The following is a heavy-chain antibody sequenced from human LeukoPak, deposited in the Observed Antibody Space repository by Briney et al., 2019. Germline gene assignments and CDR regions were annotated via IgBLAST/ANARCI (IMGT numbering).Heavy chain of an antibody. D-gene: IGHD6-13*01. Sequence: ASVKVSCKASGYTFTSYYIHWVRQAPGQGLEWLGIINPTGGGTTYAQKFQGRVTMTRDTSTSTVYMELSSLRSEDTAVYYCARETDIPAAANFFDFWGQGTLVTVSS. V-gene: IGHV1-46*01. J-gene: IGHJ4*02. CDR1: GYTFTSYY. CDR3: ARETDIPAAANFFDF. CDR2: INPTGGGT.